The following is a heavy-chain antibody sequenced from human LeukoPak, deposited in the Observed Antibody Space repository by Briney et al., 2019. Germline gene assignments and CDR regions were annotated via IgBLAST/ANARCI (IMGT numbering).Heavy chain of an antibody. CDR2: ISAYNGNT. Sequence: ASVKVSCKASGYTFTSYGISWVRQAPGQGLEWMGWISAYNGNTNYAQKLQGRVTMTTDASTSTAYMELRSLRSDDTAVYYCARERYYYGSGSPFDYWGQGTLVTVSS. J-gene: IGHJ4*02. V-gene: IGHV1-18*01. CDR3: ARERYYYGSGSPFDY. D-gene: IGHD3-10*01. CDR1: GYTFTSYG.